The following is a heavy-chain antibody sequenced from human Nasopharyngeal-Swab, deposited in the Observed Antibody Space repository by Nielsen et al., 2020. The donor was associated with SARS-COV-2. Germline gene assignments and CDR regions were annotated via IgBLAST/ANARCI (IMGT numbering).Heavy chain of an antibody. CDR2: INPNSGGT. Sequence: ASVKVSCKASGYTFTGYYMHWVRQAPGQGLEWMGWINPNSGGTNYAQKFQGRVTMTRDTSISTAYMELSRLRSDDTAVYYCASPRDVLLWFGDTYGDYYYGMDVWGQGTTVTVSS. CDR3: ASPRDVLLWFGDTYGDYYYGMDV. CDR1: GYTFTGYY. J-gene: IGHJ6*02. D-gene: IGHD3-10*01. V-gene: IGHV1-2*02.